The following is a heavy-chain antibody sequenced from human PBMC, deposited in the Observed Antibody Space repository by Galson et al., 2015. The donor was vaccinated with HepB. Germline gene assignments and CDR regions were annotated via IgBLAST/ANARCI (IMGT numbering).Heavy chain of an antibody. CDR3: AREGYDILTALKSYGMDV. V-gene: IGHV6-1*01. CDR1: GDSVSSNSAA. J-gene: IGHJ6*02. CDR2: TYYRSKWYN. D-gene: IGHD3-9*01. Sequence: CAISGDSVSSNSAAWNWIRQSPSRSLEWLGRTYYRSKWYNDYAVSVKSRITINPDTSKNQFSLKLSSVTAADTAVYYCAREGYDILTALKSYGMDVWGQGTTVTVSS.